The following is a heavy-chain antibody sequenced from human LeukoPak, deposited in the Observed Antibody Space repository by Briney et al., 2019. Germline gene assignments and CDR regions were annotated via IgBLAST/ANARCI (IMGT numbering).Heavy chain of an antibody. CDR1: EFIVSSSV. CDR3: ARGTYSSGRCDVFDI. D-gene: IGHD6-19*01. CDR2: ISSDGISK. V-gene: IGHV3-30-3*01. J-gene: IGHJ3*02. Sequence: GRSLRLSCKDSEFIVSSSVMHWVRQAPGKGLEWVSAISSDGISKYYADSVKGRFTISRDNSENTVYLQINSLRPEDTAVYYCARGTYSSGRCDVFDIWGQGTMVTVSS.